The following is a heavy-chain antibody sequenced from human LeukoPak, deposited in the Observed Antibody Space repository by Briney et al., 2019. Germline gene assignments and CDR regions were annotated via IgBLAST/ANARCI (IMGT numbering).Heavy chain of an antibody. D-gene: IGHD6-19*01. CDR3: ARESSGWYLDY. CDR1: GFTVSSNY. V-gene: IGHV3-53*01. Sequence: PGGSLRLSCAASGFTVSSNYMSWVRQAPGKGLEWVSVIYSGGSTYYADSVKGRFTISRDNSKNTLYLQMNSLRAEDTAVYYCARESSGWYLDYWGQGTLVTVSS. J-gene: IGHJ4*02. CDR2: IYSGGST.